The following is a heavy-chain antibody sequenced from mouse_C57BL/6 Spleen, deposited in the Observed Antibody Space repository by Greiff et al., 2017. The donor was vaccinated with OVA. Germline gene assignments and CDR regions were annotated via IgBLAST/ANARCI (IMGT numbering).Heavy chain of an antibody. Sequence: QVQLKQSGAELMKPGASVKLSCKATGYTFTGYWIEWVKQRPGHGLEWIGEILPGSGSTNDNEKFKGKATFTADTSSNTAYMQLSSLTTEDSAIYYCARTVGNWYFDVWGTGTTVTVSS. V-gene: IGHV1-9*01. J-gene: IGHJ1*03. CDR3: ARTVGNWYFDV. CDR2: ILPGSGST. D-gene: IGHD1-1*01. CDR1: GYTFTGYW.